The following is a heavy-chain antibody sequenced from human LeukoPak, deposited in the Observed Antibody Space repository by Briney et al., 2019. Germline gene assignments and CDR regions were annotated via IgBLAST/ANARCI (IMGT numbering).Heavy chain of an antibody. CDR2: VFHTGST. J-gene: IGHJ4*02. CDR3: ATSSGWYRYDS. D-gene: IGHD6-19*01. CDR1: ASSIIGPKW. Sequence: SETLPLTCTVSASSIIGPKWGNWVRLSPGKGMEWIGEVFHTGSTHYNPSLKSRVTRSVDTSKNQYSLILTSVTDADTAVYYCATSSGWYRYDSWGQGTLVTVSS. V-gene: IGHV4-4*02.